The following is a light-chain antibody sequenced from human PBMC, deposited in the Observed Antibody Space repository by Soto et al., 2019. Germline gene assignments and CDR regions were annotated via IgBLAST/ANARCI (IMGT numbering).Light chain of an antibody. CDR1: QSVSSSY. V-gene: IGKV3-20*01. J-gene: IGKJ2*01. CDR3: QQYGSSPI. CDR2: GAS. Sequence: EIVLTQSPGTLSLSPGERATLSCRASQSVSSSYLAWYQQKPGQAPRLLIYGASSRATGIPDRFSGSGSGTDFTLTISRLEPEAFAVYYCQQYGSSPIFGQGTKLEIK.